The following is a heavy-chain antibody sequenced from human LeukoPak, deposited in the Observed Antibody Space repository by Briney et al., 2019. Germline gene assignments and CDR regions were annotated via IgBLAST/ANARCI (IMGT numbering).Heavy chain of an antibody. D-gene: IGHD5-24*01. J-gene: IGHJ4*02. CDR3: ARNRWLQRRYYFDY. CDR2: ISAYNGNT. CDR1: GYTFTSYG. Sequence: ASVKVSCKASGYTFTSYGISWVRQAPGQGLEWMVWISAYNGNTNYAQKLQGRVTMTTDTSTSTAYMELRSLRSDDTAVYYCARNRWLQRRYYFDYWGQGTLVTVSS. V-gene: IGHV1-18*01.